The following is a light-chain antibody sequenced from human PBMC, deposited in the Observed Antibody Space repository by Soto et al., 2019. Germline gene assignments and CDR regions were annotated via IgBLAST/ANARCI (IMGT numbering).Light chain of an antibody. Sequence: GDRVIITCRASQTVERWMAWYQQKPGKAPKLLISDVSTLERGVPSRFSGSGSATEFTLTISGLQPDDFATYYCQQYKDYVYTFGQGTNVESK. CDR3: QQYKDYVYT. CDR1: QTVERW. J-gene: IGKJ2*01. CDR2: DVS. V-gene: IGKV1-5*01.